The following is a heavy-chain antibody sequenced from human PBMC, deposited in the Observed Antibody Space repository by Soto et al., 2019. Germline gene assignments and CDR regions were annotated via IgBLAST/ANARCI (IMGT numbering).Heavy chain of an antibody. CDR3: ARDSSSSPPSSYYYGMDV. CDR1: GGSISSGDYY. CDR2: IYYSGGT. J-gene: IGHJ6*02. V-gene: IGHV4-30-4*01. Sequence: SETLSLTCTVSGGSISSGDYYWSWIRQPPGKGLEWIGYIYYSGGTYYNPSLKSRVTISVDTSKNQFSLKLNSVTAADTAVYYCARDSSSSPPSSYYYGMDVWGQGTTVTVSS. D-gene: IGHD6-6*01.